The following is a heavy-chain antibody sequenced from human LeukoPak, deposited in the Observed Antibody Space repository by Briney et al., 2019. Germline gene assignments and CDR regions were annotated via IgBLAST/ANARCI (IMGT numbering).Heavy chain of an antibody. J-gene: IGHJ6*02. V-gene: IGHV4-4*07. D-gene: IGHD3-9*01. CDR2: SYTSVST. Sequence: SETLSLTCTVSGGSISSYCWSWIRQPAGKGLEWIGRSYTSVSTNYNPSLKSRVTMSVDTSKNQFSLQLSSVTAADTAVYYCARGISQDFDWLPDYYYYYGMDVWGQGTTVTVSS. CDR3: ARGISQDFDWLPDYYYYYGMDV. CDR1: GGSISSYC.